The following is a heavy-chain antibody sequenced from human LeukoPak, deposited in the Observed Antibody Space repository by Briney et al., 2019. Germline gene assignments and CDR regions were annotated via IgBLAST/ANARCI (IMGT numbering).Heavy chain of an antibody. CDR1: GGSISSYY. Sequence: SETLSLTCTVSGGSISSYYWSWIRQPPGKGLEWIGYIYYSGSTNYNPSLKSRVAISVDASKNQFSLKLSSVTAADTAVYYCARVRQSSGLWFDPWGQGTLVTVSS. CDR2: IYYSGST. V-gene: IGHV4-59*01. CDR3: ARVRQSSGLWFDP. D-gene: IGHD3/OR15-3a*01. J-gene: IGHJ5*02.